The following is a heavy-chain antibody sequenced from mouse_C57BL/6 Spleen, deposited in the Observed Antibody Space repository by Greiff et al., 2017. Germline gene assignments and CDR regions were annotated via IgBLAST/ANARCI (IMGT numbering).Heavy chain of an antibody. D-gene: IGHD4-1*01. CDR1: GYTFTSYG. V-gene: IGHV1-81*01. J-gene: IGHJ2*01. CDR2: ISPRSGNT. CDR3: ARAELGRRYFDY. Sequence: VQLQQSGAELARPGASVKLSCKASGYTFTSYGISWVKQRTGQGLEWIGEISPRSGNTYYNETFKGKATLTADKSSSTAYMELRSLTSEDSAVYFCARAELGRRYFDYWGQGTTLTVSS.